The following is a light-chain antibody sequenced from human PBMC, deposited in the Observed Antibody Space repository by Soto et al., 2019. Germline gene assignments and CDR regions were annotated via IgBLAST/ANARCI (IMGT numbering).Light chain of an antibody. Sequence: QAVVTQPPSASGTPGQRVTISCSGSSSNIGSNYVYWYQQLPGTAPKLLIYRNNQRPSGVPDRFSGSKSGTSASLAISGLRCEDEADYYCAAWDDSLSGLFGGGTKLTVL. CDR1: SSNIGSNY. V-gene: IGLV1-47*01. J-gene: IGLJ2*01. CDR3: AAWDDSLSGL. CDR2: RNN.